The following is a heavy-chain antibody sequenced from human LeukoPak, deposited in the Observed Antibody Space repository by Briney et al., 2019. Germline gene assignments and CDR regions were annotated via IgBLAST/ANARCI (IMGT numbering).Heavy chain of an antibody. V-gene: IGHV3-30-3*01. CDR1: GFTFSSYA. CDR2: ISYDGSNK. CDR3: ARDNYGMDV. Sequence: PGRSLRLSCAASGFTFSSYAMHWVRQPPGKGLEWVAVISYDGSNKYYADSVKGRFTISRDNSKNTLYLQMNSLRAEDTAVYYCARDNYGMDVWGQGTTVTVSS. J-gene: IGHJ6*02.